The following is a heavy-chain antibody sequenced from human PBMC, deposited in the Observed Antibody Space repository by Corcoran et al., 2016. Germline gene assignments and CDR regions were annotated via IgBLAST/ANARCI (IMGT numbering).Heavy chain of an antibody. D-gene: IGHD6-6*01. CDR2: INHSGST. CDR1: GGSFSGYY. CDR3: ARVRPRDYRRDV. V-gene: IGHV4-34*01. J-gene: IGHJ6*02. Sequence: QVQLQQWGAGLLKSSETLSLTCAVYGGSFSGYYWSWIRQPPGKGLEWIGEINHSGSTNYNPSLKSRVTISVDTSKNQFSLKLSSVTAADTAVYYCARVRPRDYRRDVWGQGTPVTVSS.